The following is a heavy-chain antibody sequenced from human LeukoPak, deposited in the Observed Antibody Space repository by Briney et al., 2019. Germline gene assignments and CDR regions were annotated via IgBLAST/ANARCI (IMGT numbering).Heavy chain of an antibody. CDR3: AREVIQLWPGSTDYYGMDV. D-gene: IGHD5-18*01. Sequence: ASVKVSCKASGGTFSSYTISWVRQAPGQGLEWMGRIIPILGIANYAQKFQGRVTITADKSTSTAYMELSSLRSEDTAVYYCAREVIQLWPGSTDYYGMDVRGQGTTVTVSS. CDR2: IIPILGIA. V-gene: IGHV1-69*04. CDR1: GGTFSSYT. J-gene: IGHJ6*02.